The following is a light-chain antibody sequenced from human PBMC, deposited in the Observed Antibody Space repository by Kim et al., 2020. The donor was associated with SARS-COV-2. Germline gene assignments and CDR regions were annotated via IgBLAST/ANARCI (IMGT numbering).Light chain of an antibody. CDR2: QDN. J-gene: IGLJ2*01. CDR3: QTWDSTTVI. CDR1: KLGEKY. V-gene: IGLV3-1*01. Sequence: SYELTQPPSVSVSPGQTARITCYGDKLGEKYTSWYQHKSGQSPVVVIYQDNKRPSGMTERFSGSSSGNTATLTISGTQPMDEADYYCQTWDSTTVIFGGGTQLTVL.